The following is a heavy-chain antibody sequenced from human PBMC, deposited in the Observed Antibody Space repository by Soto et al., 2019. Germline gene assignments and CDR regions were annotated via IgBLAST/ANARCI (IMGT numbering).Heavy chain of an antibody. CDR1: GYTFTSYA. CDR2: INAGNGNT. Sequence: SVKVSCKXAGYTFTSYARHWGRQAPGQRLEWMGWINAGNGNTKYSQKFQGRVTITRDTSASTAYMELSSLRSEDTAVYYCAMGGSEYYYGSGSDNFDYWGQGTLVTVSS. V-gene: IGHV1-3*01. D-gene: IGHD3-10*01. J-gene: IGHJ4*02. CDR3: AMGGSEYYYGSGSDNFDY.